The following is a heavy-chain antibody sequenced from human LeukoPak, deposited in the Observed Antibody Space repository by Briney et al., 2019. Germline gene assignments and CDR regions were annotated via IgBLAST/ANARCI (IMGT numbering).Heavy chain of an antibody. CDR1: GYTFTGYY. Sequence: ASVKVSCKASGYTFTGYYMHWVRQAPGQGLEWMGIINPSGGSTSYAQKFQGRVTMTRDTSTSTVYMELSSLRSEDTAVYYCARDVDYGDYPYYFDYWGQGTLVTVSS. V-gene: IGHV1-46*01. J-gene: IGHJ4*02. D-gene: IGHD4-17*01. CDR2: INPSGGST. CDR3: ARDVDYGDYPYYFDY.